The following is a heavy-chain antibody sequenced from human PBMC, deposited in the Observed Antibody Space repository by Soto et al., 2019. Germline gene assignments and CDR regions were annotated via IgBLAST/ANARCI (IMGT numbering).Heavy chain of an antibody. CDR3: ASQGTENSNFDF. Sequence: ASVKVSCKASGYIFTDHYFHWVRQAPGQGLEWVGWMSPTSGATNYAQKFQGWVTMTWDTSISTAYMELKRLKSDDTAVYYCASQGTENSNFDFWGQGTLVTVSS. CDR1: GYIFTDHY. J-gene: IGHJ4*02. D-gene: IGHD6-6*01. V-gene: IGHV1-2*04. CDR2: MSPTSGAT.